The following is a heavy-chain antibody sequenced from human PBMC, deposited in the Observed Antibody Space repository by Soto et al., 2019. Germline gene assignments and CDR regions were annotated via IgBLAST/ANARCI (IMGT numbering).Heavy chain of an antibody. V-gene: IGHV1-18*01. J-gene: IGHJ4*02. CDR2: ISAYNGNT. Sequence: ASVKVSCKASGYTFTSYGISWVRQAPGQGLEWMGWISAYNGNTNYAQKLQGRVTMTTDTSTSTAYMELRSLRSDDTAVYYCARVTYYYDSSGKRYFDYWGQGTLVTV. CDR1: GYTFTSYG. CDR3: ARVTYYYDSSGKRYFDY. D-gene: IGHD3-22*01.